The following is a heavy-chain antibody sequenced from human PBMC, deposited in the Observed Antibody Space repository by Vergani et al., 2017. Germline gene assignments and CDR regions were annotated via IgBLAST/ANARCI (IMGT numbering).Heavy chain of an antibody. CDR1: GFTFSSYS. Sequence: EVQLVESGGCLVKPGGSLRLSCAASGFTFSSYSMNWVRQAPGKGLEWVSSISSSSSYIYYADSVKGRFTISRDNAKNSLYLQMNSLRAEDTAVYYCARAHGSGVLDAFDIWGQGTMVTVSS. D-gene: IGHD3-10*01. CDR3: ARAHGSGVLDAFDI. J-gene: IGHJ3*02. CDR2: ISSSSSYI. V-gene: IGHV3-21*01.